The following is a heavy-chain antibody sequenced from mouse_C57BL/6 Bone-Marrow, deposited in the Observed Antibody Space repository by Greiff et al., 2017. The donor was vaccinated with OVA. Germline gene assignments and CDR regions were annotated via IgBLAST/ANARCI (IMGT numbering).Heavy chain of an antibody. CDR3: ARGGTTVVATRYFDV. D-gene: IGHD1-1*01. CDR2: IDPSDSYT. J-gene: IGHJ1*03. V-gene: IGHV1-69*01. Sequence: VQLQQPGAELVMPGASVKLSCKASGYTFTSYWMHWVKQRPGQGLEWIGEIDPSDSYTNYNQKFKGKLTLTVDKSSSTSYMQLSSLTSDDSAVYYCARGGTTVVATRYFDVWGTGTTVTVSS. CDR1: GYTFTSYW.